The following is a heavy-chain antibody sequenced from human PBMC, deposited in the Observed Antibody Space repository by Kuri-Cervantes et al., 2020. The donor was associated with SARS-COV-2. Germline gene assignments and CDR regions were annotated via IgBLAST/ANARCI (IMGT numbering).Heavy chain of an antibody. V-gene: IGHV4-34*01. Sequence: SETLSLTCAVYGGSFSGYYWSWIRQPPGKGLEWIGEINHSGSTNYNPSLKSRVTISVDTSKNQFSLKLSSVTAADTAVYYCARAQVRGVIITFFDYWGQGTLVTVSS. D-gene: IGHD3-10*01. J-gene: IGHJ4*02. CDR3: ARAQVRGVIITFFDY. CDR1: GGSFSGYY. CDR2: INHSGST.